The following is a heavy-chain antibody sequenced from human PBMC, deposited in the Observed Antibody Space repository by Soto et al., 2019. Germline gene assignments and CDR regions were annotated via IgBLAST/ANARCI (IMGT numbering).Heavy chain of an antibody. Sequence: KTSETLSLTCAIYGGSFSDYYWSWIRQPPGKGLEWIGEINHSGSTNYNPSLKSRVTMSVDTSKNQFSLRLNSVTAADTAVYYCARGADTALVRGYNWFDPWGQGTPVTVSS. J-gene: IGHJ5*02. V-gene: IGHV4-34*01. CDR1: GGSFSDYY. D-gene: IGHD5-18*01. CDR2: INHSGST. CDR3: ARGADTALVRGYNWFDP.